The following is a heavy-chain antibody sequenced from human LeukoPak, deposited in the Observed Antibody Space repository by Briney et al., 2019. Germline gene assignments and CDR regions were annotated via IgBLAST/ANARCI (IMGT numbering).Heavy chain of an antibody. Sequence: GGSLRLSCAASGFTFSTYWMSWVRQVPGKGLEWVADISDDGSEKYYVDSVKGRFTISRDNSKNSLYLQMNSLRAEDTAMYYFDSGYLAAFWSGHYCGQQTKVTASS. V-gene: IGHV3-7*01. CDR3: DSGYLAAFWSGHY. CDR2: ISDDGSEK. J-gene: IGHJ4*02. D-gene: IGHD6-25*01. CDR1: GFTFSTYW.